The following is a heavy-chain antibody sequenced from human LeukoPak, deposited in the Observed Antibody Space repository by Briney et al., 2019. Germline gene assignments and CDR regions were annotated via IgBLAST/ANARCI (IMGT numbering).Heavy chain of an antibody. CDR1: GFTYSSYS. CDR2: ISSSSSYI. D-gene: IGHD6-13*01. CDR3: AISAAGN. J-gene: IGHJ4*02. V-gene: IGHV3-21*01. Sequence: PGGSLRLSCGASGFTYSSYSMNWARQAPGKGLEWVSYISSSSSYIYYADSVKGRFTISRDNAKNSLYLQMNSLRAEDTAVYYCAISAAGNWGQGTLVTVSS.